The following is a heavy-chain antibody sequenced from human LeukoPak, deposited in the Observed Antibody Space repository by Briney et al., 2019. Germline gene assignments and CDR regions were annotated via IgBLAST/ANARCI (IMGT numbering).Heavy chain of an antibody. CDR1: GFTFSSYA. CDR3: ARDVMSTVTADGY. CDR2: ISYDGSNK. J-gene: IGHJ4*02. V-gene: IGHV3-30-3*01. Sequence: GRSLRLSCAASGFTFSSYAMHWVRQAPGKGLEWVAVISYDGSNKYYADSVKGRFTISRDNSKNTLYLQMNSLRAEDTAVYYCARDVMSTVTADGYWGQGTLVTVSS. D-gene: IGHD4-17*01.